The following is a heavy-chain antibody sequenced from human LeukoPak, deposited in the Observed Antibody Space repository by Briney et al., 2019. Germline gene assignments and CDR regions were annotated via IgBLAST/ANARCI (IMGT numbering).Heavy chain of an antibody. J-gene: IGHJ5*02. Sequence: PSETLSLTCTVSGGSISSYYWSWIRQPPGKGLEWIGYIYYSGSTNYNPSLKSRVTISVDTSKNQFSLQLSSVTAADTAVYYCARAVYFGDYRDYRFDPWGQGTLVTVSS. V-gene: IGHV4-59*01. CDR2: IYYSGST. CDR1: GGSISSYY. CDR3: ARAVYFGDYRDYRFDP. D-gene: IGHD4-17*01.